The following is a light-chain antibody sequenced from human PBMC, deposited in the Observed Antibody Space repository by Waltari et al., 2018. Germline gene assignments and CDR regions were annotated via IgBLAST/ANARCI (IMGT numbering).Light chain of an antibody. CDR2: QDK. Sequence: SYELTQPPSVSVSPGQTASITCSGATLGDKYVCWYQQKPGQSPVFVMYQDKKRPSGIPERFPGSNSGNTATLTISGTQAADEADYYCQAWDNSFVLFGGGTKLTVL. V-gene: IGLV3-1*01. J-gene: IGLJ2*01. CDR1: TLGDKY. CDR3: QAWDNSFVL.